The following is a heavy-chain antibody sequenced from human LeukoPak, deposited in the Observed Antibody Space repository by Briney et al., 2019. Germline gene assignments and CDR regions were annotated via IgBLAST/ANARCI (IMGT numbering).Heavy chain of an antibody. CDR3: ARVDGDWFDP. CDR1: GGSISSYY. D-gene: IGHD5-24*01. V-gene: IGHV4-59*01. CDR2: IYYSGST. Sequence: SETLSLTCTVSGGSISSYYWSWIRQPPGKGLEWIGYIYYSGSTNYNPSLKSRVTISVDTSKNQFSLKLSFVTAADTAVYYCARVDGDWFDPWGQGTLVTVSS. J-gene: IGHJ5*02.